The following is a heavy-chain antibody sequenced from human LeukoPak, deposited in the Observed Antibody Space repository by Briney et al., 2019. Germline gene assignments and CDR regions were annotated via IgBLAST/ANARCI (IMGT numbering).Heavy chain of an antibody. V-gene: IGHV3-53*01. J-gene: IGHJ4*02. CDR2: IYSGGST. D-gene: IGHD1-26*01. CDR1: GFTVSSNY. CDR3: ARDLGIVGATNFDY. Sequence: GGSLRLSCAASGFTVSSNYMSWVRQAPGKGLEWVSVIYSGGSTYYADSVKGRFTISRDNAKNSLYLQMNSLRAEDTAVYYCARDLGIVGATNFDYWGQGTLVTVSS.